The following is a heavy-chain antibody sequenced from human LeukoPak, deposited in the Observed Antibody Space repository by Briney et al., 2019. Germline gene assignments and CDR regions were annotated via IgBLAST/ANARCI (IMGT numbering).Heavy chain of an antibody. J-gene: IGHJ4*02. CDR2: IRSSGSTI. CDR3: VRDPDALDY. Sequence: GGSLRLSCAASGFTFSSYSMNWDRQAPGKGLDWVSYIRSSGSTIYYADSVKGRFTISRDNAKNSVYLQMNSMRDEDTAVYYCVRDPDALDYWGQGTPVTVSS. CDR1: GFTFSSYS. V-gene: IGHV3-48*02.